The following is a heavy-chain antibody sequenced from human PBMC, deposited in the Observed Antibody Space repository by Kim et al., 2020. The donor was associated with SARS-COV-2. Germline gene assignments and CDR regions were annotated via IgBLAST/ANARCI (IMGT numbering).Heavy chain of an antibody. CDR3: AREKGSWNDPTLYYYYGMDV. J-gene: IGHJ6*02. CDR1: GFTFSDYY. Sequence: GGSLRLSCAASGFTFSDYYMSWIRQAPGKGLEWVSYISSSSSYTNYADSVKGRFTISRDNAKNSLYLQMNSLRAEDTAVYYCAREKGSWNDPTLYYYYGMDVWGQGTTVTVSS. D-gene: IGHD1-1*01. CDR2: ISSSSSYT. V-gene: IGHV3-11*06.